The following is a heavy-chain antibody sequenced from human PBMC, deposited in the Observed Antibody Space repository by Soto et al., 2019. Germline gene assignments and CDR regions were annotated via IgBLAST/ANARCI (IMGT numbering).Heavy chain of an antibody. V-gene: IGHV3-23*01. J-gene: IGHJ4*02. Sequence: GGSLRLSCAASEFTFSNYAMSWVRQAPGKGLEWVSAINYGGGTTYYADSVKGRFTISRDNSKNTLYLQMNSLRAEDTAVYYCAKNPGYYYDSTGYHFDYWGQGTLVTVSS. CDR3: AKNPGYYYDSTGYHFDY. CDR2: INYGGGTT. D-gene: IGHD3-22*01. CDR1: EFTFSNYA.